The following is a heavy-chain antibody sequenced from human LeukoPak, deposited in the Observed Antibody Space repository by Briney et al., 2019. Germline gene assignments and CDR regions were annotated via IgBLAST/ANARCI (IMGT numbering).Heavy chain of an antibody. J-gene: IGHJ4*02. V-gene: IGHV3-21*04. Sequence: GGSLRLSCAASGFTFSSYEMNWVRQAPGKGLEWVSSISSSSSYIYYADSVKGRFTISRDNSKNTLYLQMNSLRAEDTAVYYCAKWPRKAYWGQGTLVTVSS. CDR3: AKWPRKAY. CDR2: ISSSSSYI. CDR1: GFTFSSYE. D-gene: IGHD2-8*01.